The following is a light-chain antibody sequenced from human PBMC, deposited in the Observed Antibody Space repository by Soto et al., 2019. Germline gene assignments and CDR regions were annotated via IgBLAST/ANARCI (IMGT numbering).Light chain of an antibody. Sequence: QSALTQPASVSGSPGQSITISCIGTTGDIGTYNYVSWYQHHPDKAPRLMIYEVSNRPSGVSNRFSGSKSGNTASLTISGLQAEDEADYYCTSFTNSRTVVFGGGTKVTVL. J-gene: IGLJ3*02. CDR3: TSFTNSRTVV. CDR1: TGDIGTYNY. V-gene: IGLV2-14*01. CDR2: EVS.